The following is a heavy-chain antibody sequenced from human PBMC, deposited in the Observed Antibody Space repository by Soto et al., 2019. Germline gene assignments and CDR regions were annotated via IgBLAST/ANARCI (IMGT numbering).Heavy chain of an antibody. D-gene: IGHD5-12*01. J-gene: IGHJ5*02. Sequence: QVQLQESGPGLVKPSGTLSLTCAVSSDSIRSSNWWSWVRQPPGKGLEWIGEIFPSGSTNYNPSLMSRVTRSVDMSKIQFSLNLSSVTAADTAVYYCARRATGELPSNWLDPWGQGILVIVTS. CDR1: SDSIRSSNW. V-gene: IGHV4-4*02. CDR3: ARRATGELPSNWLDP. CDR2: IFPSGST.